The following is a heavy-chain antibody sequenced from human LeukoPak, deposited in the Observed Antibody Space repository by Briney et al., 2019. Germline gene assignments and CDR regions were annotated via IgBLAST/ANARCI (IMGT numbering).Heavy chain of an antibody. V-gene: IGHV3-23*01. CDR1: GFTFSNYA. CDR3: AKDRPTVITPVGYLPFDY. CDR2: LSGIGGTT. J-gene: IGHJ4*02. Sequence: GGSLRLSCVVSGFTFSNYAMTWVRQAPGKGLEWVSTLSGIGGTTYYADSVKGRFTASRVNSKNRLYLQMNSLRAEDTAVNYCAKDRPTVITPVGYLPFDYRGQRTLGTVSS. D-gene: IGHD4-23*01.